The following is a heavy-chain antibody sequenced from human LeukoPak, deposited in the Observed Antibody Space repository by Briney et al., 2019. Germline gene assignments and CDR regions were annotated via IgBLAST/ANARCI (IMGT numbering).Heavy chain of an antibody. V-gene: IGHV3-53*01. CDR3: ARVSYYDSSGYYFLSSVDY. D-gene: IGHD3-22*01. CDR2: IYSGGST. J-gene: IGHJ4*02. Sequence: GGSLRLSCAAPGFTVSSNYMSWVRQAPGKGLEWVSVIYSGGSTYYADSVRGRFIISRDNSKNTLYLQMNSLGAEDTAVYYCARVSYYDSSGYYFLSSVDYWGQGTLVTVSS. CDR1: GFTVSSNY.